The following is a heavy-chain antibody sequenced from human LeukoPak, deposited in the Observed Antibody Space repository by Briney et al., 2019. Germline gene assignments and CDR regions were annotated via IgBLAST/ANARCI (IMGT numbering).Heavy chain of an antibody. CDR3: ARGGYCSSSICYSLNAFDI. V-gene: IGHV3-48*03. D-gene: IGHD2-2*01. J-gene: IGHJ3*02. CDR1: GFTFSSYE. CDR2: ISSSGTTI. Sequence: GGSLRLSCAASGFTFSSYEMNWVRQAPRKGLEWVSYISSSGTTIYYADSVKGRFTISRDNAKNSLYLQMNSLRAEDTAVYYCARGGYCSSSICYSLNAFDIWGQGTMFTVSS.